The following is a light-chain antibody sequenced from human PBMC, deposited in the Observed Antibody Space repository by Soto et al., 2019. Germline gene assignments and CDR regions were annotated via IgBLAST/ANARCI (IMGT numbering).Light chain of an antibody. CDR1: SSNIGAGYD. V-gene: IGLV1-40*01. Sequence: QSVLTQPPSVSGAPGQRVTISCTGSSSNIGAGYDVHWYQQLPGTAPKLLIYGNSNRPSGVPDRFSGSKSGTSASLAITGLQAEDEADSYCQSYDSSSVVFGGGTKVTVL. CDR3: QSYDSSSVV. J-gene: IGLJ2*01. CDR2: GNS.